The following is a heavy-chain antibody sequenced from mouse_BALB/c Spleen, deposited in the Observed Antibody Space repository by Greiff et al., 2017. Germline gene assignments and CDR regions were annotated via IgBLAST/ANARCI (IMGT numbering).Heavy chain of an antibody. V-gene: IGHV7-3*02. J-gene: IGHJ3*01. D-gene: IGHD2-1*01. Sequence: DVMLVESGGGLVQPGGSLRLSCATSGFTFTDYYMSWVRQPPGKALEWLGFIRNKANGYTTEYSASVKGRFTISRDNSQSILYLQMNTLRAEDSATYYCARDYYGNFAYWGQGTLVTVSA. CDR1: GFTFTDYY. CDR3: ARDYYGNFAY. CDR2: IRNKANGYTT.